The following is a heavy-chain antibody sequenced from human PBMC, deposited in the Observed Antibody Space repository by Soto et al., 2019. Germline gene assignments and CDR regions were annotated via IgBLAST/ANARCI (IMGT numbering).Heavy chain of an antibody. Sequence: QVQLVESGGGVVQPGRSLRLSCAASGFTFSSYGMHWVRQAPGKGLGWVAFIGHDGGNKFYAESVKGRFTISRDNSKNTLYLQMTSLSAEDTAMYYCARDGDVNTGFGKDYWGQGTLVTVSS. CDR1: GFTFSSYG. D-gene: IGHD3-16*01. V-gene: IGHV3-33*01. CDR3: ARDGDVNTGFGKDY. CDR2: IGHDGGNK. J-gene: IGHJ4*02.